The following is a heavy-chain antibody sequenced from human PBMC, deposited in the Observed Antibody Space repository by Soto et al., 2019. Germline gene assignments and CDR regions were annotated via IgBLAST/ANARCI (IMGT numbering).Heavy chain of an antibody. Sequence: SETLSPTNTLSCPSTSSSSYYWHWIPQPPGKGLEWIGSIYYSGSTYYNPSLKSRVTISVDTSKNQFSLKLSSVTAADTAVYYCARRAGSHRSFVDGYGMDVWGQGTTVS. CDR3: ARRAGSHRSFVDGYGMDV. V-gene: IGHV4-39*01. CDR1: CPSTSSSSYY. D-gene: IGHD2-15*01. CDR2: IYYSGST. J-gene: IGHJ6*02.